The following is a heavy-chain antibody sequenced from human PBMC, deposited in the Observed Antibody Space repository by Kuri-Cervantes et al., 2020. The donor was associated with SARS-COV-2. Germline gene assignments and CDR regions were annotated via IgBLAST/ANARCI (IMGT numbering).Heavy chain of an antibody. CDR2: ISYDGSNK. D-gene: IGHD5-12*01. J-gene: IGHJ4*02. CDR3: ASELLLRFDY. Sequence: GASLKISCASSGFTLSSYAMHWVRQAPGKGLELVAVISYDGSNKYYADSVKGRFTISRDNSKNTLYQQMNSLIAEDTAVYYCASELLLRFDYWGQGTLVTVSS. V-gene: IGHV3-30-3*01. CDR1: GFTLSSYA.